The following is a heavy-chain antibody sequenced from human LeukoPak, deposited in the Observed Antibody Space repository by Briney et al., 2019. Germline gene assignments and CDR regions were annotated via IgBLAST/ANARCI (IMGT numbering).Heavy chain of an antibody. CDR1: GVSISSGGYY. CDR3: ARHYVFVYGGSSFDF. Sequence: SETLSLTCTVSGVSISSGGYYWSWVRQHPGKGLEWIGYIYYSGSTNYNPSLKSRIAISLDTSKNQFSLDLSSVTAADTAIYYCARHYVFVYGGSSFDFWGQGTLVTVSS. J-gene: IGHJ4*02. CDR2: IYYSGST. V-gene: IGHV4-61*08. D-gene: IGHD3-16*01.